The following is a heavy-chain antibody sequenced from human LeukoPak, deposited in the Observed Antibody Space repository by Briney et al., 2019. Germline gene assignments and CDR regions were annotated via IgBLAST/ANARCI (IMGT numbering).Heavy chain of an antibody. CDR2: ISCSSSYI. CDR1: GFTFSSYS. Sequence: GGSLRLSCAASGFTFSSYSMNWVRQAPGKGLEWVSSISCSSSYIYYADSVKGRFTISRDNAKNSLYLQMNSLSAEDTAVYYCARDQWDRGENDYWGHETLVIASS. D-gene: IGHD1-26*01. V-gene: IGHV3-21*01. J-gene: IGHJ4*01. CDR3: ARDQWDRGENDY.